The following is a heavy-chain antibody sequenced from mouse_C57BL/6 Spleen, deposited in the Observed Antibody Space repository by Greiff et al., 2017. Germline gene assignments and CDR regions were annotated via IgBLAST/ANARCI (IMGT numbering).Heavy chain of an antibody. CDR2: ISSGSSTI. D-gene: IGHD2-4*01. CDR1: GFTFSDYG. CDR3: ARPHSYYDYDWYFDV. V-gene: IGHV5-17*01. Sequence: EVHLVESGGGLVKPGGSLKLSCAASGFTFSDYGMHWVRQAPEKGLEWVAYISSGSSTIYYADTVKGRFTISRDNAKNTLFLQMTSLRSEDTAMYYCARPHSYYDYDWYFDVWGTGTTVTVSS. J-gene: IGHJ1*03.